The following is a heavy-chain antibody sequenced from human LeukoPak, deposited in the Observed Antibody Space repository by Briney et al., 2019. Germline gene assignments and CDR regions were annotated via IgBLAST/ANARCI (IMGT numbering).Heavy chain of an antibody. V-gene: IGHV3-30-3*01. CDR1: GFTFSSYA. D-gene: IGHD3-10*01. CDR3: ARDHYYGSVLDW. CDR2: ISYDGSNK. Sequence: GGSLRLSCAASGFTFSSYAMHWVRQAPGKGLEGVAVISYDGSNKYYADSVKGRFTISRDNSKNTLYLQMNSLRAEDTAVYYCARDHYYGSVLDWWGQGTLDTLFS. J-gene: IGHJ4*02.